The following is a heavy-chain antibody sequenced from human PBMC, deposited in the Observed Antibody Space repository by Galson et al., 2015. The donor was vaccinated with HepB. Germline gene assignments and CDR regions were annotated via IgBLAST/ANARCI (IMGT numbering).Heavy chain of an antibody. V-gene: IGHV3-30*18. CDR1: GFSFSNYA. J-gene: IGHJ4*02. CDR2: ISYGGRFK. Sequence: SLRLSCASSGFSFSNYAIHWVRQAPGKGLEWMAVISYGGRFKYYSDSVKGRFTVSRDPSRSILYLQMNSLRVDDTAVYYCAKDPYLYSALAGTMAGFDYCGQGTLVTVSS. CDR3: AKDPYLYSALAGTMAGFDY. D-gene: IGHD6-19*01.